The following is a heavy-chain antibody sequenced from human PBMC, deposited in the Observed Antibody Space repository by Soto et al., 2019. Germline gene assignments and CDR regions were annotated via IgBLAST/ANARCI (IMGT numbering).Heavy chain of an antibody. CDR1: GASISSYS. V-gene: IGHV4-59*01. J-gene: IGHJ4*02. CDR2: FSYTGNP. D-gene: IGHD4-4*01. Sequence: SETLSLTCTVSGASISSYSWTWIRQPPGKGPECIGYFSYTGNPNYNPSLQGRVTISVDTSKKQFSLKLSSVTAADTAVYYCASGSNFLYYDSWGQGTLVTVSS. CDR3: ASGSNFLYYDS.